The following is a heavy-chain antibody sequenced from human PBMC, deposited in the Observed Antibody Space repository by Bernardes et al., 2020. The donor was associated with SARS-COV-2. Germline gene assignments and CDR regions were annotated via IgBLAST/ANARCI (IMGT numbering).Heavy chain of an antibody. Sequence: GSLRLSCAASGFTVTNNYMSWVRQAPGKGLEWVSGIYSGGSTDYADSVKGRFTISRDNSKNTLYLQMNSLRADDTAVYYCVRDGGDFWRGWRYYFDNWGKGTLVTVSS. CDR1: GFTVTNNY. CDR2: IYSGGST. J-gene: IGHJ4*02. D-gene: IGHD3-3*01. V-gene: IGHV3-53*01. CDR3: VRDGGDFWRGWRYYFDN.